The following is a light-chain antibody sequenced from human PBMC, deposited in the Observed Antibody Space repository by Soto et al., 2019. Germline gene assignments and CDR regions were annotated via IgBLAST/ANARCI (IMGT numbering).Light chain of an antibody. Sequence: EIVMTRSPATLSVSPGERATLSCRASQSVSSNLAWYQQKPGQAPSLLIYGASTRATGTPARFSGSGSGTEFTLTISSLQSEDFAVYYCQQYDKSVLTFGGGTKVDIK. CDR2: GAS. J-gene: IGKJ4*01. V-gene: IGKV3-15*01. CDR3: QQYDKSVLT. CDR1: QSVSSN.